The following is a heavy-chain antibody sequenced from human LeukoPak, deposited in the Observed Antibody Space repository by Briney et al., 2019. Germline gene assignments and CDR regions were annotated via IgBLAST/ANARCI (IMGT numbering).Heavy chain of an antibody. D-gene: IGHD3-10*01. J-gene: IGHJ4*02. CDR3: ARAYGSGSSYHPDY. CDR1: GYSFTSSY. Sequence: ASVKVSCKASGYSFTSSYIHWVRQAPGQGLEWMGIINPSGGSTSYAQKFQGRVTMTRATSTSTVYMELSSLRSEDTAIYYCARAYGSGSSYHPDYWGQGTLVTVSS. CDR2: INPSGGST. V-gene: IGHV1-46*01.